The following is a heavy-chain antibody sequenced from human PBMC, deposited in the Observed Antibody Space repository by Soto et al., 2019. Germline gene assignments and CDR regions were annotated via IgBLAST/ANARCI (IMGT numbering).Heavy chain of an antibody. V-gene: IGHV4-59*01. CDR2: IYYSGST. J-gene: IGHJ6*02. D-gene: IGHD6-13*01. Sequence: SETLSLTCTVSGGSISSYYWSWIRQPPGKGLEWIGYIYYSGSTNYNPSLKSRVTISVDTSKNQFSLKLSSVTAADTAVYYCGGFSSSWYYYGMDVWGQGTTVTVSS. CDR1: GGSISSYY. CDR3: GGFSSSWYYYGMDV.